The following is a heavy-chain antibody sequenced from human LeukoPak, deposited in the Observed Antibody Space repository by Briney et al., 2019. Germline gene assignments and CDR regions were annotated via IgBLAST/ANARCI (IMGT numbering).Heavy chain of an antibody. J-gene: IGHJ4*02. V-gene: IGHV4-39*01. Sequence: SETLSLTCTVSGGSISSSSYYWGWIRQPPGKGLEWIGSIYYSGSTYYNPSLKSRVTISVDTSKNQFSLKLSSVTAADTAVYYCARLRIQIWFIYWGQGTLVTVSS. CDR2: IYYSGST. CDR1: GGSISSSSYY. CDR3: ARLRIQIWFIY. D-gene: IGHD5-18*01.